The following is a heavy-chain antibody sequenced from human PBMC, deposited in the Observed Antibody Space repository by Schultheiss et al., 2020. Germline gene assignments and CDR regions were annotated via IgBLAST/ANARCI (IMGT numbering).Heavy chain of an antibody. CDR1: GFTFSSYA. J-gene: IGHJ6*02. Sequence: GGSLRLSCAASGFTFSSYAMHWVRQAPGKGLEWVGRIKSKTDGGTTDYAAPVKGRFTISRDDSKNTLYLQMNSLKTEDTAVYYCTTDLFLFLRPPWYYYYGMDVWGQGTTVTVSS. CDR2: IKSKTDGGTT. V-gene: IGHV3-15*07. CDR3: TTDLFLFLRPPWYYYYGMDV. D-gene: IGHD3-3*01.